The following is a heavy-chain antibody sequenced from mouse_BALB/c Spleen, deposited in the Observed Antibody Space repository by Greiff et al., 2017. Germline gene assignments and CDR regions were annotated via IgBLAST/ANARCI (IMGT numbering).Heavy chain of an antibody. CDR3: ARDRGYGYDGFAY. J-gene: IGHJ3*01. CDR2: INSNGGST. Sequence: EVQGVESGGGLVQPGGSLKLSCAASGFTFSSYGMSWVRQTPDKRLELVATINSNGGSTYYPDSVKGRFTISRDNAKNTLYLQMSSLKSEDTAMYYCARDRGYGYDGFAYWGQGTLVTVSA. D-gene: IGHD2-2*01. V-gene: IGHV5-6-3*01. CDR1: GFTFSSYG.